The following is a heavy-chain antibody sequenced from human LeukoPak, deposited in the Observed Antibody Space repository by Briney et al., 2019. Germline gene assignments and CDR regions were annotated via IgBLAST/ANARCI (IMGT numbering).Heavy chain of an antibody. Sequence: PSETLSLTCTVSGGSISSSSYYWGWIRQPPGKGLEWIGSIYYSGSTYYNPSLKSRVTISVDTSKNQFSLKLSSVTAADTAVYYCARERDTYSSSWWPHGVFDPWGQGTLVTVSP. V-gene: IGHV4-39*07. CDR1: GGSISSSSYY. J-gene: IGHJ5*02. CDR2: IYYSGST. CDR3: ARERDTYSSSWWPHGVFDP. D-gene: IGHD6-13*01.